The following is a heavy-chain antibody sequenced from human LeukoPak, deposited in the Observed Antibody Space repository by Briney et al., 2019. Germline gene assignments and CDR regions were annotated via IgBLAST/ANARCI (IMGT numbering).Heavy chain of an antibody. CDR1: GLTFSSSW. Sequence: GGSLRLSCAVSGLTFSSSWMDWVRQAPGKGLEWISYIRGNSETIHYADSVKGRFTISRDNAKNSLSLQMTSLRAEDTAVYYCVRGQDGIDNWFDPWGQGTLVTVAS. J-gene: IGHJ5*02. CDR2: IRGNSETI. D-gene: IGHD5-24*01. CDR3: VRGQDGIDNWFDP. V-gene: IGHV3-48*01.